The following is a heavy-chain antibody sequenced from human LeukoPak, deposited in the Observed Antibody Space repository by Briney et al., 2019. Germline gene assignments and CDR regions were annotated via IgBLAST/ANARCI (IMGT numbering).Heavy chain of an antibody. J-gene: IGHJ4*02. CDR1: GLTFSSYS. CDR3: ARARSSGWVIDS. D-gene: IGHD6-19*01. Sequence: GGSLRLSCAASGLTFSSYSMNWVRQAPGKGLEWISYISSGGGGTYYADPVKGRFTISKDNAKNSLYLQMNSLRDEDTAVYFCARARSSGWVIDSWGQGTLVTVSS. V-gene: IGHV3-48*02. CDR2: ISSGGGGT.